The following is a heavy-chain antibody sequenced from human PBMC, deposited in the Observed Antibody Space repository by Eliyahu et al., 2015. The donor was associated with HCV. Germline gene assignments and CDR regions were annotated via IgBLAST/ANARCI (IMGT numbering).Heavy chain of an antibody. V-gene: IGHV3-30*18. J-gene: IGHJ4*02. CDR2: ISGDGTRQ. CDR1: GFTFSTHG. Sequence: QVQVVESGGDMVQPGRSLRLSCAASGFTFSTHGMHWVRQAPGKGLEWVAVISGDGTRQYYGDSVRGRFTIPRDNSKNTLYLQMNSLTAEDTAVYYCAKGCGNGDNCFYFDYCGQGTLVTVSS. D-gene: IGHD2-21*01. CDR3: AKGCGNGDNCFYFDY.